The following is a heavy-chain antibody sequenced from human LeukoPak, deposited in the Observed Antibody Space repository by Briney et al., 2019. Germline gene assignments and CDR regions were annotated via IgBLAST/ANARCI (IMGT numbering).Heavy chain of an antibody. J-gene: IGHJ3*02. CDR1: GYTFTVYY. D-gene: IGHD3-10*01. V-gene: IGHV1-2*02. CDR2: INPNSGGT. CDR3: ARAHSVTMVRGVRNDAFDI. Sequence: VKVSCKASGYTFTVYYMHWVRQAPGQGLEWMGWINPNSGGTNYAQKFQGRVTMTRDTSISTAYMELSRLRSDDAAVYYCARAHSVTMVRGVRNDAFDIWGQGTMVTVSS.